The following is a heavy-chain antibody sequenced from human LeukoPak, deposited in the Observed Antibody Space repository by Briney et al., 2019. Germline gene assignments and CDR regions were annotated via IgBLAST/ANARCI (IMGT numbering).Heavy chain of an antibody. J-gene: IGHJ4*02. CDR3: ARARGRWHLLPLDF. CDR1: GFSFSNFA. CDR2: ISHDGGTK. Sequence: PGGSLRLSCAASGFSFSNFAIHWVRQAPGKGLEWLAVISHDGGTKHYADSVKGRFTISRDNSNNSLSLQMNSLSAEGTAVYYCARARGRWHLLPLDFWGQGTLDTVSS. V-gene: IGHV3-30*04. D-gene: IGHD1-26*01.